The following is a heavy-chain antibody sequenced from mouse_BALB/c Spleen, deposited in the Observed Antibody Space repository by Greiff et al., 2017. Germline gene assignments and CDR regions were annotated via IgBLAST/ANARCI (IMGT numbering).Heavy chain of an antibody. CDR1: GFNIKDTY. J-gene: IGHJ3*01. CDR2: IDPANGNT. CDR3: ARRGAFAY. V-gene: IGHV14-3*02. Sequence: VQLKQSGAELVKPGASVKLSCTASGFNIKDTYMHWVKQRPEQGLEWIGRIDPANGNTKYDPKFQGKATITADTSSNTAYLQLSSLTSEDTAVYYCARRGAFAYWGQGTRVTVAA.